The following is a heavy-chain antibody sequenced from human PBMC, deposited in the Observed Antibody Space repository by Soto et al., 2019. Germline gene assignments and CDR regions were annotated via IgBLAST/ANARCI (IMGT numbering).Heavy chain of an antibody. CDR1: GYTFPNHD. CDR3: ASYRGGTGWFDP. Sequence: ASVKVSCKASGYTFPNHDFIWVRQAPGQGLEWMGWIIAHNGNTNYAQKFQGRVNMTTDTSTSTAYMELRSLRSDDTAVYFCASYRGGTGWFDPWGQGTLVTVSS. J-gene: IGHJ5*02. CDR2: IIAHNGNT. V-gene: IGHV1-18*01. D-gene: IGHD2-8*02.